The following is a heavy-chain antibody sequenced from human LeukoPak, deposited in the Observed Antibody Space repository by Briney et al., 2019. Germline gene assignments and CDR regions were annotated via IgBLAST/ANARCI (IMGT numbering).Heavy chain of an antibody. D-gene: IGHD3-3*01. CDR3: AKDFTIFGVAYYMDV. Sequence: PGGSLRLSCAASGFTFSSYGMHWVRQALGKGLEWVAFIRYDGSNKYHADSVKGRFTISRDNSKNTLYLQMNSLRAEDTAVYYCAKDFTIFGVAYYMDVWGKGTTVTVSS. CDR1: GFTFSSYG. V-gene: IGHV3-30*02. J-gene: IGHJ6*03. CDR2: IRYDGSNK.